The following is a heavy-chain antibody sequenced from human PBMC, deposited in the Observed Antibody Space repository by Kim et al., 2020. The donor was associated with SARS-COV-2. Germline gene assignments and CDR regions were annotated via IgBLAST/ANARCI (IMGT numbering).Heavy chain of an antibody. V-gene: IGHV4-31*03. Sequence: SETLSLTCTVSGGSISSGGYYWSWIRQHPGKGLEWIGYIYYSGSTYYNPSLKSRVTISVDTSKNQFSLKLSSVTAADTAVYYCARDLREDYPYYYGSGSKPSLGMDVWGQGTTVTVSS. CDR3: ARDLREDYPYYYGSGSKPSLGMDV. CDR2: IYYSGST. D-gene: IGHD3-10*01. CDR1: GGSISSGGYY. J-gene: IGHJ6*02.